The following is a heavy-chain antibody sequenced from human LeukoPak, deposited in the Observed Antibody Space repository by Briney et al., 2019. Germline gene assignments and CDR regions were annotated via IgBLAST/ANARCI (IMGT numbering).Heavy chain of an antibody. Sequence: PGGSLRLSCAASGFSFSQYDMQWVRQAPGKGLEWVTFIWYDGTTKYYADSVKGRFTISRDNSNNTLSLQMNSLRVEDTAVYYCARASDKTPFDYWGQGTLVTVSS. J-gene: IGHJ4*02. CDR2: IWYDGTTK. CDR1: GFSFSQYD. CDR3: ARASDKTPFDY. V-gene: IGHV3-33*01.